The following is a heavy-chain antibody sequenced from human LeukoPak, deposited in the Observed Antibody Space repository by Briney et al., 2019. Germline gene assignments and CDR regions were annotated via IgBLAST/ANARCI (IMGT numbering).Heavy chain of an antibody. J-gene: IGHJ4*02. CDR3: ARRSGPTSGYFDY. CDR1: GLTFSSYA. D-gene: IGHD3-3*01. V-gene: IGHV3-23*01. Sequence: PGGSLRLSCAASGLTFSSYAMSWVRQAPGKGLEWVSTIVGSGDSTYYADSVRGRFTISRDNSKNTLYLQMNSLRAEDTAVYYCARRSGPTSGYFDYWGQGTLVTVSS. CDR2: IVGSGDST.